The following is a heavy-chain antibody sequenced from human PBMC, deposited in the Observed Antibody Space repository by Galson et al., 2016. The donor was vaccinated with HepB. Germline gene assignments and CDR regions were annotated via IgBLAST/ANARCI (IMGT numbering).Heavy chain of an antibody. Sequence: SLRLSCAASGFTFSTYAMSWVRQAPGKGLEWVSGISGSGDTKFADSVKGRFTISSDNSKTTLYLQMNSQRVEDPAVYYCAKISVQYSYHYLGFDYWGQGTLGTVSS. CDR1: GFTFSTYA. CDR3: AKISVQYSYHYLGFDY. V-gene: IGHV3-23*01. J-gene: IGHJ4*02. CDR2: ISGSGDT. D-gene: IGHD5-18*01.